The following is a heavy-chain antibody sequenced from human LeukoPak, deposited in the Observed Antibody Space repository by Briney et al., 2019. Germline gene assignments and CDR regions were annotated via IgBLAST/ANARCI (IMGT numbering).Heavy chain of an antibody. J-gene: IGHJ6*04. Sequence: SETLFLTCTFSGGSISSGSCYWSWFRQPPGKGLEWPGYMYYSGSTNYNPSLKSRVTRSVDTPKNQCSLKLSSVTATDTAVYYCARAGYSGSDFSVWGKGSTVTVSS. D-gene: IGHD5-12*01. V-gene: IGHV4-61*01. CDR1: GGSISSGSCY. CDR2: MYYSGST. CDR3: ARAGYSGSDFSV.